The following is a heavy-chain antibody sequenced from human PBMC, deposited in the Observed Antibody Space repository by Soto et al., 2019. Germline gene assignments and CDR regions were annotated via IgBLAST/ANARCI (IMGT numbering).Heavy chain of an antibody. CDR2: MNPDSGDT. CDR3: ARGRRDYYDSGDWVPLAY. Sequence: QVQLVQSGAEVKKPGASVKVSCKASGYTFTNYDINWVRQATGQGLEWMGWMNPDSGDTRYAQEFQGRVTMTRDTSISTADMERSSLRSEDTAVYYCARGRRDYYDSGDWVPLAYWGQGTLVIVSS. CDR1: GYTFTNYD. D-gene: IGHD3-22*01. J-gene: IGHJ4*02. V-gene: IGHV1-8*01.